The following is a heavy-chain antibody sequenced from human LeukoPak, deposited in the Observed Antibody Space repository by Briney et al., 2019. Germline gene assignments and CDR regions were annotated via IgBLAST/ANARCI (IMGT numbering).Heavy chain of an antibody. CDR3: ARDRTIVATITLGGSNYYYYYGMDV. CDR2: INPNSGGT. Sequence: ASVKVSCKASGYTFTGYYMHWVRQAPGQGLEWMGWINPNSGGTNYAQKFQGWVTMTRDTSISTAYMELSRLRSDDTAVYYCARDRTIVATITLGGSNYYYYYGMDVWGQGTTVTVSS. V-gene: IGHV1-2*04. D-gene: IGHD5-12*01. CDR1: GYTFTGYY. J-gene: IGHJ6*02.